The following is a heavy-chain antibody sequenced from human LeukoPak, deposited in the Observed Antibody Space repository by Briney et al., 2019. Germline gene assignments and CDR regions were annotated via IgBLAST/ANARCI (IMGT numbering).Heavy chain of an antibody. Sequence: GGSLRLSCAATGFNFDEYALHWVRQAAGKGLEWVSLISADGASTYYAASVKGRFTISRDKSKDSLYLQMNNLRTEDTALYYCAKDRWPSDRRPIDYWGQGTLVTVSS. D-gene: IGHD2-15*01. CDR3: AKDRWPSDRRPIDY. J-gene: IGHJ4*01. CDR1: GFNFDEYA. CDR2: ISADGAST. V-gene: IGHV3-43*02.